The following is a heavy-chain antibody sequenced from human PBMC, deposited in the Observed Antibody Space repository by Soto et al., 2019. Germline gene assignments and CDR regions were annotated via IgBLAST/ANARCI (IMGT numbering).Heavy chain of an antibody. V-gene: IGHV4-4*02. CDR2: IYRTGST. D-gene: IGHD1-7*01. Sequence: QVQLQESGPGLVKPSGTLSLPCAVSGGSFTSNNWWTWVRQPPGQGLEWIGEIYRTGSTNYNPSLKSRVTIALDKSENQFSLKVTSLTAAGTAVYYCASRDAGTSVDYLGQGTLVTVAS. J-gene: IGHJ4*02. CDR3: ASRDAGTSVDY. CDR1: GGSFTSNNW.